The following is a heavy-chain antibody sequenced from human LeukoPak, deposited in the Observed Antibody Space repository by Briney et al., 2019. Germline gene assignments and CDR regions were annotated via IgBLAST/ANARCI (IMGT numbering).Heavy chain of an antibody. CDR2: MNPNNGNT. V-gene: IGHV1-8*01. CDR1: GYTFTSYD. D-gene: IGHD6-13*01. J-gene: IGHJ4*02. Sequence: GASVKVSCKASGYTFTSYDINWVRQATGQGLEWMGWMNPNNGNTDYAQKFQGRVTLTRNTSISTAYMELSSLRSEDTAVYYCARETPLRSSGSSWYGWYNCYFDYWGQGTLVTVSS. CDR3: ARETPLRSSGSSWYGWYNCYFDY.